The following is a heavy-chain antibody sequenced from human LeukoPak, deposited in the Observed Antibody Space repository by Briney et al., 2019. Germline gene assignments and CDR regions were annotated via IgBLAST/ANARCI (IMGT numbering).Heavy chain of an antibody. CDR1: VFTFSSYE. CDR2: ISSSGSTI. Sequence: GGSLSLSCAAAVFTFSSYEMNWVRQAAGKGLEWVSYISSSGSTIYYADSVKGRFTIYRDNSKNTLYLQMNSLRGEDTAVYYCAKGRWGLTINNFDIWGQGTMVSVSS. D-gene: IGHD3-9*01. CDR3: AKGRWGLTINNFDI. V-gene: IGHV3-48*03. J-gene: IGHJ3*02.